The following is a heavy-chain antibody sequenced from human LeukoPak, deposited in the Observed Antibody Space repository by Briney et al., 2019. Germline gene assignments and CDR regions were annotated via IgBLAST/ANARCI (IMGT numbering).Heavy chain of an antibody. V-gene: IGHV5-51*01. Sequence: GESLKISCKGSGYIFTSYWIGWVRQMPGKGLEWMGIIYPGDSDTRYSPSFQGQVTISADKSISTAYLQWSSLKASDTAMYYCARHAVSWRGPHAFDIWGQGTMVTVSS. CDR2: IYPGDSDT. CDR1: GYIFTSYW. J-gene: IGHJ3*02. CDR3: ARHAVSWRGPHAFDI. D-gene: IGHD6-13*01.